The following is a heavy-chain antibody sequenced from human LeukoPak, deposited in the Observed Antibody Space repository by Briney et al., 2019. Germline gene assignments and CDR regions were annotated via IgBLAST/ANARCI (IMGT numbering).Heavy chain of an antibody. D-gene: IGHD2-15*01. Sequence: GGSLRLSCAASGFTFSSYSMNWVRQAPGKGLEWVSSISSSSSYIYYVDSVRGRFTISRDNAKNSLYLQMNSLRAEDTAVYYCARGGRGGYCSGGSCYSGHGMDVWGKGTTVTVSS. J-gene: IGHJ6*04. V-gene: IGHV3-21*01. CDR2: ISSSSSYI. CDR3: ARGGRGGYCSGGSCYSGHGMDV. CDR1: GFTFSSYS.